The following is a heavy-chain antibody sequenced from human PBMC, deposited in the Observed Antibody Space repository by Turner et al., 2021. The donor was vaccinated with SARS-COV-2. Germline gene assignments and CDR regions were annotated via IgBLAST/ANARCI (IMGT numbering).Heavy chain of an antibody. Sequence: QVQLVESGGGVVQPGRSLRLPCAAAGFTFSSYGMHWVRQAPGKGLEWAAVISYDGNNKYYADSVKGRFTISRDNSKNTLYLQMNSLRAEDTAVYYCAKQLGLYSNPMYYFDYWGQGTLVTVSS. CDR2: ISYDGNNK. V-gene: IGHV3-30*18. J-gene: IGHJ4*02. CDR3: AKQLGLYSNPMYYFDY. CDR1: GFTFSSYG. D-gene: IGHD4-4*01.